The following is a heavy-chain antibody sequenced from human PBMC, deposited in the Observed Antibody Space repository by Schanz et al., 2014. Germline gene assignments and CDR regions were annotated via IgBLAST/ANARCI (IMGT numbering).Heavy chain of an antibody. CDR2: INPNSGNP. J-gene: IGHJ4*02. Sequence: QVQLVQSGAEMKKPGASVKVSCKASGYTFTGYYMHWVRQAPGQGLEWMGWINPNSGNPGFAQKLQGRLTMTTDTTTSTAYMELRSLRSDDTAVYYCARSNYYDNSDYYNSFDYWGQGTLVTVSS. CDR1: GYTFTGYY. CDR3: ARSNYYDNSDYYNSFDY. V-gene: IGHV1-2*02. D-gene: IGHD3-22*01.